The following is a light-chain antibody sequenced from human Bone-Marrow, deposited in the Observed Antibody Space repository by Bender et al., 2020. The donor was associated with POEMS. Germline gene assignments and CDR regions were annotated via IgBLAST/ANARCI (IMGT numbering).Light chain of an antibody. V-gene: IGLV3-1*01. Sequence: SYELTQPPSVSVSPGQTATITCSGEKLGEEYACWYQQKPGQSPVVVIYQDTKRPSGIPERFSGSTSGNTAPLTISGTQTMDEAEYCSQSGGSNTAVFGGGTKLTVL. J-gene: IGLJ2*01. CDR2: QDT. CDR3: QSGGSNTAV. CDR1: KLGEEY.